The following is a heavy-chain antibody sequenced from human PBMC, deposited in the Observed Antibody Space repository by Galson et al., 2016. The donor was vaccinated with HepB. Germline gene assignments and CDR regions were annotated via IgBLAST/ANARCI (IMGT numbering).Heavy chain of an antibody. CDR2: FDPEDRRT. CDR3: ATLDYGDYALDY. CDR1: GYSLTDLS. V-gene: IGHV1-24*01. D-gene: IGHD4-17*01. Sequence: SVKVSCKVSGYSLTDLSMHWVRQGPGKGLEWMGGFDPEDRRTIYAPKFQDRVTLTEDTSTDTAYMEMNSLISDDTAVYFCATLDYGDYALDYWGQGTLVTVSS. J-gene: IGHJ4*02.